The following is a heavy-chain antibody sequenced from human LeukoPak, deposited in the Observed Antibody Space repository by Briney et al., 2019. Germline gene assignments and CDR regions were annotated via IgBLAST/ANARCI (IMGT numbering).Heavy chain of an antibody. J-gene: IGHJ6*03. Sequence: SETLSFTCAVHGGSFSGYYWSWIRQPAGKGLEWIGRIYTSGSTNYNPSLKSRVTMSVDTSKNQFSLKLSSVTAADTAVYYCARGRSRSGGSCYSRIGYYYYYMDVWGKGTTFTVSS. D-gene: IGHD2-15*01. CDR3: ARGRSRSGGSCYSRIGYYYYYMDV. V-gene: IGHV4-59*10. CDR2: IYTSGST. CDR1: GGSFSGYY.